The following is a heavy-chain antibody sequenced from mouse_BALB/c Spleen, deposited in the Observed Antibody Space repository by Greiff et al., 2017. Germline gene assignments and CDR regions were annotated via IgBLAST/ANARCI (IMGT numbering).Heavy chain of an antibody. CDR3: ARGGNDYDGWYFDV. CDR1: GFTFSDYY. CDR2: ISDGGSYT. D-gene: IGHD2-4*01. V-gene: IGHV5-4*02. Sequence: EVKLVESGGGLVKPGGSLKLSCAASGFTFSDYYMYWVRQTPEKRLEWVATISDGGSYTYYPDSVKGRFTISRDNAKNNLYLQMSSLKSEDTAMYYCARGGNDYDGWYFDVWGAGTTVTVSS. J-gene: IGHJ1*01.